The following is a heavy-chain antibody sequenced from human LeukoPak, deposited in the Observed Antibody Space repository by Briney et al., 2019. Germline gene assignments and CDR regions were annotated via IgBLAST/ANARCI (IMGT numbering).Heavy chain of an antibody. V-gene: IGHV3-21*01. CDR2: ISSSSTYM. D-gene: IGHD6-19*01. CDR3: ARDRGSGWHTFDY. Sequence: GGPLRLSCAASGFTFSSYYMSWVRQAPGKGLEWVSSISSSSTYMFYADSVRGRFTISRDNAKNSLYLQMNSLRAEDTAVYYCARDRGSGWHTFDYWGQGTLVTVSS. J-gene: IGHJ4*02. CDR1: GFTFSSYY.